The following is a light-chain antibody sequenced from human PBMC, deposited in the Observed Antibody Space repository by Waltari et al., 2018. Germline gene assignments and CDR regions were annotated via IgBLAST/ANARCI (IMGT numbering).Light chain of an antibody. V-gene: IGKV1-39*01. CDR3: QQSYSTPL. Sequence: DIQMTQSPSSLSASGGARVTITCRASQSISSYLNWYQQKPGKAPKLLIYAASSLQSGVPSRFSGSGSGTDFTLTISSLQPEDFATYYCQQSYSTPLFGGGTKVEIK. CDR1: QSISSY. CDR2: AAS. J-gene: IGKJ4*01.